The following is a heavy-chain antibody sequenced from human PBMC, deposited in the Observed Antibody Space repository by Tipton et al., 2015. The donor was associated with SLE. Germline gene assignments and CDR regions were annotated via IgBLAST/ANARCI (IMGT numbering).Heavy chain of an antibody. J-gene: IGHJ4*02. D-gene: IGHD6-19*01. CDR1: GGSISSSSYY. Sequence: TLSLTCTVSGGSISSSSYYWGWIRQPPGKGLEWIGSIYYSESTYYNPSLKSRVTISVDTSKNQFSLKLTSLTAADTAVYYCARSLGGSGWYYFDYWGQGTLVTVSS. V-gene: IGHV4-39*07. CDR3: ARSLGGSGWYYFDY. CDR2: IYYSEST.